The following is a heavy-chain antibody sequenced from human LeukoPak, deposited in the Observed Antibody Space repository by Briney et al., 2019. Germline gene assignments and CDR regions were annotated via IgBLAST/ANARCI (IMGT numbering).Heavy chain of an antibody. J-gene: IGHJ4*02. D-gene: IGHD1-26*01. CDR2: INHSGST. CDR3: ARVGATSPWDY. CDR1: GGAFSGYY. V-gene: IGHV4-34*01. Sequence: SETLSLTCVVYGGAFSGYYWGWIRQPPGKGLEWIGEINHSGSTNYNPSLKSRVTISVATSKNQFSLKLSSVAAADTAVYYCARVGATSPWDYWGQGTLVTVSS.